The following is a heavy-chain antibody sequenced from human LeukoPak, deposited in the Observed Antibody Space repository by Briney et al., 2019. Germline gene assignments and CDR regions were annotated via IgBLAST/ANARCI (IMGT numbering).Heavy chain of an antibody. D-gene: IGHD5-12*01. Sequence: PGGSLRLSCAASGFTFSTYAMHWVRQAPGKGLEWVALFSYDGSTKYYADSVKGRFTISRDNSKKSLYLQMNSLRAEDTAVYYCARAKEGFSGFDYLFDYWGQGTLVTVSP. V-gene: IGHV3-30-3*01. CDR3: ARAKEGFSGFDYLFDY. J-gene: IGHJ4*02. CDR1: GFTFSTYA. CDR2: FSYDGSTK.